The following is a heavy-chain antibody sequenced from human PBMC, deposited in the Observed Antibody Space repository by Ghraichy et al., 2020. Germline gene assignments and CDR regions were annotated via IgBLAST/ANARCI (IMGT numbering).Heavy chain of an antibody. CDR1: GFTFSSYW. Sequence: GGSLRLSCAASGFTFSSYWMSWVRQAPGKGLEWVANIRQNGSEKYYVDSVKGRFTISRDNAKNSLYLQMNSLRAEDTAVYYCAIGITFGGVMGGYWGQGTLVTVSS. V-gene: IGHV3-7*03. D-gene: IGHD3-16*01. J-gene: IGHJ4*02. CDR2: IRQNGSEK. CDR3: AIGITFGGVMGGY.